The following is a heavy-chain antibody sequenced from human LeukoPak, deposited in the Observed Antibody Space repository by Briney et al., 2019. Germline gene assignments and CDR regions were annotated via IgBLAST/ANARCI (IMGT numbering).Heavy chain of an antibody. CDR2: ISSSSSYI. D-gene: IGHD3-9*01. J-gene: IGHJ6*03. V-gene: IGHV3-11*06. Sequence: GGSLRLSCAASGFTLSDYYMSWIRQVPGKGLEWVSSISSSSSYIYYADSVKGRFTISRDNAKNSLYLQMNSLRAEDTAVYYCARAPPPPLRTYYDILTGYDPSYYYYYMDVWGKGTTVTVSS. CDR3: ARAPPPPLRTYYDILTGYDPSYYYYYMDV. CDR1: GFTLSDYY.